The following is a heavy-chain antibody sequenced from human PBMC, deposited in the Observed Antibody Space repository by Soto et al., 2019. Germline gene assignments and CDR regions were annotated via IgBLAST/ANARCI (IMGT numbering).Heavy chain of an antibody. D-gene: IGHD6-13*01. CDR1: GGSVSSGSFY. V-gene: IGHV4-61*01. CDR3: ARGPWLAADTLNWFDP. CDR2: ISYSGST. J-gene: IGHJ5*02. Sequence: PSETLSLTCTVSGGSVSSGSFYWSWIRQPPWKGLEWIGYISYSGSTNYNPPLKSRLTISVDTSKNQFSLKLSSVTAADTAVYYCARGPWLAADTLNWFDPWGQGXLVTVYS.